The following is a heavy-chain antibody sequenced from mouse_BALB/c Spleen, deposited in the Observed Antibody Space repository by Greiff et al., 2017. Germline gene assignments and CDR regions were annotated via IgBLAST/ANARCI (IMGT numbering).Heavy chain of an antibody. CDR2: IWAGGST. V-gene: IGHV2-9*02. J-gene: IGHJ4*01. CDR3: ARDDYDAYYAMDY. D-gene: IGHD2-4*01. CDR1: GFSLTSYG. Sequence: QVQLKESGPGLVAPSQSLSITCTVSGFSLTSYGVHWVRQPPGKGLEWLGVIWAGGSTNYNSALMSRLSISKDNSKSQVFLKMNSLQTDDTAMYYCARDDYDAYYAMDYWGQGTSVTVSS.